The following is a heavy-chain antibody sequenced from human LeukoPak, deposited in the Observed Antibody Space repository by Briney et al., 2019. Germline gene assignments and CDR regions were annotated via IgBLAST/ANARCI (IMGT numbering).Heavy chain of an antibody. CDR2: IYFSGST. V-gene: IGHV4-4*07. D-gene: IGHD6-19*01. J-gene: IGHJ4*02. CDR3: ARSGYSSGPDY. CDR1: GGSISSYY. Sequence: SETLSLTCTVSGGSISSYYWSWIRQPAGRGLEWIGRIYFSGSTNYNPSLKNRVTMSVDTSKNQFSLKLSSVTAADTAVYYCARSGYSSGPDYWGQGTLVTVSS.